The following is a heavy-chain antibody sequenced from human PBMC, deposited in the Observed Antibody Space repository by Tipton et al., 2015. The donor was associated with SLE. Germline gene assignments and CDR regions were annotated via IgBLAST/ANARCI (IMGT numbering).Heavy chain of an antibody. Sequence: GLVKPSQTLSLTCTVSGDSITNGGYYWSWIRQRPGKGLEWIGYIYDSGTASYNPSLKSRITMSVDTSKNLFSLKLNSVTAADTAVYYCSGGLDSFDYWGQGSLVTVSS. D-gene: IGHD3/OR15-3a*01. V-gene: IGHV4-31*03. CDR2: IYDSGTA. CDR1: GDSITNGGYY. J-gene: IGHJ4*02. CDR3: SGGLDSFDY.